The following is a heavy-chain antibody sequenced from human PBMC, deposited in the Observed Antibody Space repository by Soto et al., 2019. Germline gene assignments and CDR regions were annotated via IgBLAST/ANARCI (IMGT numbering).Heavy chain of an antibody. D-gene: IGHD6-19*01. CDR2: IYHGGTT. J-gene: IGHJ4*01. V-gene: IGHV4-38-2*01. Sequence: PWETMSLTCAVSGYPLSSGSYWGWIRQPPGKGPEWIASIYHGGTTFYNPSLKSRVTLSVDTSKNHSSLKLRSVTAADTAVYYCARVHVMVVAGSPCDYWGPGILGTVSA. CDR1: GYPLSSGSY. CDR3: ARVHVMVVAGSPCDY.